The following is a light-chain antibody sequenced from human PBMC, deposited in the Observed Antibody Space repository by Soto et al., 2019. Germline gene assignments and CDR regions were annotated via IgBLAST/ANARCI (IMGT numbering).Light chain of an antibody. J-gene: IGKJ4*01. CDR2: DAS. CDR3: QQRRKWPLT. V-gene: IGKV3-11*01. Sequence: EIVLTQSPATLSLSPGEGATLSCRASQSVSSYLAWYQQKPGQAPRLLIYDASNRATGIPVRFSGSGSGTDFTLTISSLEPEDFAVYYCQQRRKWPLTFGGGTKVEIK. CDR1: QSVSSY.